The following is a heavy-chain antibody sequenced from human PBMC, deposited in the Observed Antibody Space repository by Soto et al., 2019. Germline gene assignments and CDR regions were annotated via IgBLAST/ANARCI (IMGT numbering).Heavy chain of an antibody. V-gene: IGHV1-18*01. J-gene: IGHJ4*02. CDR1: GYTFTSYG. Sequence: QVHLVQSGAEVKKPGASVKVSCKASGYTFTSYGITWVRQAPGQGLEWMGWISAHNGNTDYAQKLQGRVIVTRDTSTSTAYMELRSMRSDNTAVYYCARGRYGDYWGQGALVTVSS. CDR2: ISAHNGNT. CDR3: ARGRYGDY. D-gene: IGHD1-26*01.